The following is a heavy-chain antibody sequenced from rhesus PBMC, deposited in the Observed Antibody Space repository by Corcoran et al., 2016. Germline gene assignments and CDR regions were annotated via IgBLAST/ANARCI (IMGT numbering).Heavy chain of an antibody. CDR1: GGSISDSYR. V-gene: IGHV4S10*01. Sequence: QVQLQESGPGVVKPSETLSLTCAVSGGSISDSYRWSWIRQPPGKGLEWIGYIYGSSTSTNSNPPPKSRVTISKDTSKNQFSWKLGSVTAADAAVYYCAGDLVGATRGLDSWGQGVVVTVSS. CDR3: AGDLVGATRGLDS. CDR2: IYGSSTST. D-gene: IGHD1-44*02. J-gene: IGHJ6*01.